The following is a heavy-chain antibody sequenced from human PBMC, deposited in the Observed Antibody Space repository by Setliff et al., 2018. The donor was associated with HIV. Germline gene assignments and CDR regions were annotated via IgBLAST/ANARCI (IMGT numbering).Heavy chain of an antibody. CDR1: GFTFTDYW. CDR2: INVDGSSI. J-gene: IGHJ3*02. D-gene: IGHD3-22*01. CDR3: ARVRDYYDSGAQAFDI. Sequence: GGSLRLSCAASGFTFTDYWMHWVRQVPGQGLVWVSRINVDGSSIYYADSVKGRFTISRDTAKNSLHLQMNSLRAEDTAVYYCARVRDYYDSGAQAFDIWGQGTMVTVSS. V-gene: IGHV3-74*01.